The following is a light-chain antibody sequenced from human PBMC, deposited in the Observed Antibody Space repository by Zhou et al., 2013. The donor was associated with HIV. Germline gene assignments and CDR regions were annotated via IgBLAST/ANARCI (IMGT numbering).Light chain of an antibody. J-gene: IGKJ2*01. CDR3: QQYNSYST. CDR2: KIF. V-gene: IGKV1-17*01. Sequence: DIQMTQSPSSLSASVGDRVTITCRASQGIGNDLSWYQQKPGKAPKRLIYKIFSLQSGVPSRFSGSGSGTEFTLTISSLQPDDFATYYCQQYNSYSTFGQGTKLEIK. CDR1: QGIGND.